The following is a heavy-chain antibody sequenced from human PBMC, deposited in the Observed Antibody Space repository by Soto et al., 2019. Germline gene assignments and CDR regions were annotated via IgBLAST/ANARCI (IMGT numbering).Heavy chain of an antibody. D-gene: IGHD1-20*01. CDR3: ARPLTGRYYYGMDV. V-gene: IGHV4-39*01. CDR2: IYYSGRT. Sequence: QLQLQESGPGLVKPSETLSLTCTVSGGSISSSSYYWGWIRQPPGKGLEGIGSIYYSGRTYYHPSLKIRVTISVDTSKKQLSLKLRSVTAADTAVYYCARPLTGRYYYGMDVWGQGTTVTVSS. J-gene: IGHJ6*02. CDR1: GGSISSSSYY.